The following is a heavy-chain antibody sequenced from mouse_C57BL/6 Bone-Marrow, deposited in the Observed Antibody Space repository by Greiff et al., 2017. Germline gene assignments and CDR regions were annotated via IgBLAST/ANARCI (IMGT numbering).Heavy chain of an antibody. CDR1: GYTFTSYT. D-gene: IGHD1-1*01. J-gene: IGHJ2*01. CDR2: INPSRGYT. CDR3: ARLYYYGSTTTN. Sequence: QVQLKQSGAELARPGASVKMSCKASGYTFTSYTMHWVKQRPGQGLEWIGYINPSRGYTKYNQKFKDKATLTADKSSSTAYMQLSSLTSEDSAVYYCARLYYYGSTTTNWGQGTTLTVSS. V-gene: IGHV1-4*01.